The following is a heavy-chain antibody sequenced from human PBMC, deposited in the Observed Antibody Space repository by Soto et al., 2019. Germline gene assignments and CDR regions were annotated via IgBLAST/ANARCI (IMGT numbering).Heavy chain of an antibody. Sequence: SETLSLTCTVSGDSMTSSSYYWGWIRQPPGKGLEWIGSIYYGGSTYYNPSLKSRATISGDTSKNQFSLKLSSVTAADTAVYYCARGGYYYENSGQNAYDYWGQGILVTVSS. V-gene: IGHV4-39*07. CDR3: ARGGYYYENSGQNAYDY. D-gene: IGHD3-22*01. CDR1: GDSMTSSSYY. CDR2: IYYGGST. J-gene: IGHJ4*01.